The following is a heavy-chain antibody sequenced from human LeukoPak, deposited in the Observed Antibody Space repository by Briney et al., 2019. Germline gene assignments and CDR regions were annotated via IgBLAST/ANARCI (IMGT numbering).Heavy chain of an antibody. V-gene: IGHV3-33*06. CDR2: VWYDGRNR. D-gene: IGHD4-17*01. CDR1: GYTFSRHG. Sequence: GRSLTLSCAASGYTFSRHGIHWVRQAPGKGLEWVAVVWYDGRNRDYADSVKGRFTISKDNSNNMVFLQMDRLRAEDTAVYYCAKVDYGDYVEADFDYWGQGTLVTVSS. J-gene: IGHJ4*02. CDR3: AKVDYGDYVEADFDY.